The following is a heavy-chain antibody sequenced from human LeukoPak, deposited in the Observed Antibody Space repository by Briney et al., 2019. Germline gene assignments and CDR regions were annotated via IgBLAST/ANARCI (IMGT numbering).Heavy chain of an antibody. CDR3: ARISLTGYAPISGYCDY. V-gene: IGHV4-4*02. Sequence: PSETLSLTCAVSGGSISSSNWWSWVRQPPGKGLEWIGEIYHSGSTNYNPSLKSRVTISVDKSKNQFSLKLSSVTAADTAVYYCARISLTGYAPISGYCDYWGQGTLVTVSS. J-gene: IGHJ4*02. D-gene: IGHD3-9*01. CDR2: IYHSGST. CDR1: GGSISSSNW.